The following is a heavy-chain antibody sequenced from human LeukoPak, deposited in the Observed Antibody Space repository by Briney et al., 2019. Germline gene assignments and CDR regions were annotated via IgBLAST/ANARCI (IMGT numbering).Heavy chain of an antibody. CDR1: GFTLSGNY. CDR3: AIWFGELSGQ. D-gene: IGHD3-10*01. J-gene: IGHJ4*02. Sequence: GGSLRLSCAASGFTLSGNYMNWVRQAPGKGLEWVSILYTSGSTYYSDSVRGRFTISRDNSRNTVYLQMNSLRVEDTAVYYCAIWFGELSGQWGQGTLVTVSS. V-gene: IGHV3-53*01. CDR2: LYTSGST.